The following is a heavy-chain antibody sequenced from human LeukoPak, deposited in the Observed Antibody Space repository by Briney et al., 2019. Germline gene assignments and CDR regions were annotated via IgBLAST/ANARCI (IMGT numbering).Heavy chain of an antibody. Sequence: SETLSLTCTVYGGSFSGYYWSWIRQPPGKGLEWIGEINHSGSTNYNPSLKSRVTISVDTSKNQFSLKLSSVTAADTAVYYCARGRWPGGAFDIWGQGTMVTVSS. CDR1: GGSFSGYY. CDR2: INHSGST. J-gene: IGHJ3*02. CDR3: ARGRWPGGAFDI. D-gene: IGHD4-23*01. V-gene: IGHV4-34*01.